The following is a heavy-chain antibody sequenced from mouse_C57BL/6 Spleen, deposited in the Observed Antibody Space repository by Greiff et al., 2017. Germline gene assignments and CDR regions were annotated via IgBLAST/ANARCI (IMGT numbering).Heavy chain of an antibody. V-gene: IGHV1-9*01. CDR3: ARVGYRSRNGDV. J-gene: IGHJ1*03. CDR1: GYTFPGYW. D-gene: IGHD1-1*01. CDR2: ILPGIGST. Sequence: QVQLQPPGAELMKPGSSVKLSCKATGYTFPGYWIDWVKQSPGHGLEWIVDILPGIGSTHYNEKFKGKATFTADPSSNTAYMQLSSLITEDSAIFYCARVGYRSRNGDVWGTGTTVTVSS.